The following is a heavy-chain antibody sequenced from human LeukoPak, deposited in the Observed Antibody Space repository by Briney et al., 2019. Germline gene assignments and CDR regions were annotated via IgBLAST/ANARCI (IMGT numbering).Heavy chain of an antibody. CDR3: ARHPSNWGAGHFDY. V-gene: IGHV4-59*08. CDR1: GGSLSDYY. Sequence: SETLSLTCTVSGGSLSDYYWSWVRQSPGKGLEWIGYVSYRGSTNYNPSLSSRLTISEDTSKNRFSLTLTSVTAADTAVYYCARHPSNWGAGHFDYWGQGTLVTVSS. J-gene: IGHJ4*02. CDR2: VSYRGST. D-gene: IGHD7-27*01.